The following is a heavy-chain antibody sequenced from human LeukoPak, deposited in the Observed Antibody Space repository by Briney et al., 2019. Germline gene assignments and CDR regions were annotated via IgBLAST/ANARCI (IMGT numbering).Heavy chain of an antibody. CDR3: AKARIAAAGPYWFDP. CDR2: ISYDETNK. D-gene: IGHD6-13*01. CDR1: GFSFSGYA. V-gene: IGHV3-30*04. Sequence: PGGSLRLSCVASGFSFSGYAIHWVRQAPGKGLEWVAVISYDETNKYYADSVKGRFTISRDNSKNTLYLQMNSLRAEDTAVYYCAKARIAAAGPYWFDPWGQGTLVTVSS. J-gene: IGHJ5*02.